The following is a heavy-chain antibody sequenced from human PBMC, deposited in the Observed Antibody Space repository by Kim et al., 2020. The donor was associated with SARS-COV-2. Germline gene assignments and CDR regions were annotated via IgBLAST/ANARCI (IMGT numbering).Heavy chain of an antibody. CDR2: ICWNSGSI. V-gene: IGHV3-9*01. CDR1: GFTFGDYA. D-gene: IGHD2-8*01. J-gene: IGHJ4*02. Sequence: GGSLRLSCAASGFTFGDYAMHWVRQAPGKGLEWVSGICWNSGSIGYADSVKGRFTISRDNAKNSLYLQMNSLRAEDTALYYCAKVVSWSVYAIVGYYFDYWGQGTLVTVSS. CDR3: AKVVSWSVYAIVGYYFDY.